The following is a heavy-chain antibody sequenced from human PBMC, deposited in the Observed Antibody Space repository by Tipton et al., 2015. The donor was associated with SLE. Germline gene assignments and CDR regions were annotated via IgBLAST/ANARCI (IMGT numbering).Heavy chain of an antibody. CDR1: GGSISSYY. Sequence: TLSLTCTVSGGSISSYYWSWIRQPPGKGLEWIGYIYSSGSTNYNPSLKSRVTISVDTSKNQLSLKLSSVTATDTAVYYCARHPEGLPDDDWGQGTLVTVSS. V-gene: IGHV4-59*08. D-gene: IGHD4-11*01. CDR2: IYSSGST. J-gene: IGHJ4*02. CDR3: ARHPEGLPDDD.